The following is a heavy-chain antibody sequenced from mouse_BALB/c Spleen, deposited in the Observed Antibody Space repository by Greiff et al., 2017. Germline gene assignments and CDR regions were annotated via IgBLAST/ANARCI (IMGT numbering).Heavy chain of an antibody. CDR3: ARRVDY. CDR2: IYPGDGDT. V-gene: IGHV1-80*01. J-gene: IGHJ4*01. CDR1: GYAFSSYW. Sequence: VHLVESGAELVRPGSSVKISCKASGYAFSSYWMNWVKQRPGQGLEWIGQIYPGDGDTNYNGKFKGKATLTADKSSSTAYMQLSSLTSEDSAVFFCARRVDYWGQGTSVTVSS.